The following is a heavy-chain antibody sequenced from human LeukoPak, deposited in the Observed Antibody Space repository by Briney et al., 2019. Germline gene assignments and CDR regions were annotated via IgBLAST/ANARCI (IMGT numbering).Heavy chain of an antibody. CDR3: ARDKLSSGWSFDY. J-gene: IGHJ4*02. CDR1: GFSFSTFY. CDR2: ISSGSTYI. D-gene: IGHD6-19*01. Sequence: GGSLRLSCAASGFSFSTFYVNWVRHAPGKGLEWVACISSGSTYIFHADSVRGRFAVSRDNAKNSLYLQMNSLRADDTAVYYCARDKLSSGWSFDYWGQGTLVTVSS. V-gene: IGHV3-21*01.